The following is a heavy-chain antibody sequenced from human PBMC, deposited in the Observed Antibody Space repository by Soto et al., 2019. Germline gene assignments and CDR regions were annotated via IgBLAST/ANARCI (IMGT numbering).Heavy chain of an antibody. J-gene: IGHJ6*02. CDR1: GFTFNNYA. CDR2: ISSSGGST. CDR3: ARDHEMYYYDSSGYSLGMDV. Sequence: VQLWESGGDLVQPGGSLRLSCAASGFTFNNYAMSWVRQAPGKGLEWVSGISSSGGSTYYADSVKGRFTISRDNSNNTLSLQMDSLRAEDTALYYCARDHEMYYYDSSGYSLGMDVWGQGTTVTVSS. V-gene: IGHV3-23*01. D-gene: IGHD3-22*01.